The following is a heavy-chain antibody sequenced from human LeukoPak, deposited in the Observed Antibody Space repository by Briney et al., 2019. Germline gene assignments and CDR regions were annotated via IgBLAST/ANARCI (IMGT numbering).Heavy chain of an antibody. J-gene: IGHJ6*02. CDR1: GGSISSYY. D-gene: IGHD3-10*01. CDR3: ARDDHGSGRNHYGMDV. V-gene: IGHV4-59*01. Sequence: PSETLSLTCTVSGGSISSYYWSWIRQPPGKGLEWIGYIYYSGSTNYNPSLKSRVTISVDTSKNQFSLKLSSVTAADTAVYYCARDDHGSGRNHYGMDVWGQGTTVTVSS. CDR2: IYYSGST.